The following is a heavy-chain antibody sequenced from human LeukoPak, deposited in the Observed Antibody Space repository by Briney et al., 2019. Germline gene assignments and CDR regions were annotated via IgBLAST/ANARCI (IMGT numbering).Heavy chain of an antibody. CDR1: GGTFSSYA. CDR3: ARERHAGAVDY. D-gene: IGHD2-8*02. J-gene: IGHJ4*02. CDR2: IIPIFGTA. V-gene: IGHV1-69*01. Sequence: SVTVSCKASGGTFSSYAISWVGQAPGQGLEWMGGIIPIFGTANYAQKFQGRVTITADESTSTAYMELSSLRSEDTAVYYCARERHAGAVDYWGQGTLVTVSS.